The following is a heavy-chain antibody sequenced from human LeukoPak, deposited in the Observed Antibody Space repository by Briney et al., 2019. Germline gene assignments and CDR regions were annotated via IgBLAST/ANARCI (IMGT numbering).Heavy chain of an antibody. J-gene: IGHJ4*02. Sequence: GGSLRLSCAASGFTFNNYGMHWVRQAPGKGLEWVAVISYDGSNKYYADSVKGRFTISRDNSKNTLYLQMNSLRAEDTAVYYCARDIWFGDQRAGSDYWGQGTLVTVSS. V-gene: IGHV3-30*03. D-gene: IGHD3-10*01. CDR1: GFTFNNYG. CDR2: ISYDGSNK. CDR3: ARDIWFGDQRAGSDY.